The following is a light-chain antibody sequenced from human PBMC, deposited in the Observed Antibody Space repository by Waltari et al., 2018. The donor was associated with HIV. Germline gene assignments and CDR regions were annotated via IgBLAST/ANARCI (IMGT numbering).Light chain of an antibody. CDR3: ATWDDGLVRVV. V-gene: IGLV1-44*01. CDR2: NDY. J-gene: IGLJ2*01. CDR1: SPNIGPTL. Sequence: QSVLTQPPSVSGTPGQRVTISCSGSSPNIGPTLVHWYRQLPGMAPQLLIYNDYERPSGVSDRFSGFDSGTSASLAISGLQFDDEADYYCATWDDGLVRVVFGGGTKLTVV.